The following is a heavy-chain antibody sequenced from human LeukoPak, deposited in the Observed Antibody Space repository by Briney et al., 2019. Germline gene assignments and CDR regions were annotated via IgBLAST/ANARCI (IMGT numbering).Heavy chain of an antibody. Sequence: PGGSLRLSCAASGFIFSYYDMSWVRRAPGKGLQWLATISINGGTTYYADSVKGRFTISRDNSKNTLYLQMNSLRAEDTATYYCAKLCLAAPHRLKENWFDPWGQGTLVTVSS. CDR2: ISINGGTT. CDR1: GFIFSYYD. V-gene: IGHV3-23*01. CDR3: AKLCLAAPHRLKENWFDP. D-gene: IGHD3-16*01. J-gene: IGHJ5*02.